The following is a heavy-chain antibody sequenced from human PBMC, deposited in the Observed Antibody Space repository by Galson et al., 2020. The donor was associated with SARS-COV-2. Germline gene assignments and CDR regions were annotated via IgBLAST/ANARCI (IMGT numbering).Heavy chain of an antibody. D-gene: IGHD3-22*01. CDR3: ARQSYYDSSGYPGPFDY. Sequence: KIGESLKISCKGSGYSFTSYWISWVRQMPGKGLEWMGRIDPSDSYTNHSPSFQGHVTISADKSISTAYLQWSSLKASDTAMYYCARQSYYDSSGYPGPFDYWGQGTLVTVSS. V-gene: IGHV5-10-1*01. CDR1: GYSFTSYW. J-gene: IGHJ4*02. CDR2: IDPSDSYT.